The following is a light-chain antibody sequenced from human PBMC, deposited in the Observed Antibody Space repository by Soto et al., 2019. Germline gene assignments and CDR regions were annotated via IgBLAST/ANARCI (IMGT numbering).Light chain of an antibody. J-gene: IGKJ1*01. Sequence: EIVLTQSPATLSLYPGERAILYCRASQSVRSSLACYQQQPGQAPRLLIHDASNRATGIPAGFSGSRSGTDFTLTISILEAADFAVNCSQQRSNWPGMFGYGNQVDIK. V-gene: IGKV3-11*01. CDR1: QSVRSS. CDR2: DAS. CDR3: QQRSNWPGM.